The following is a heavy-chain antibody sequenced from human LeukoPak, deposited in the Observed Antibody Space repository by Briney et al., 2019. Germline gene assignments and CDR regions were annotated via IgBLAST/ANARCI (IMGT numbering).Heavy chain of an antibody. CDR3: AREGPGGY. Sequence: PSQTLSLTCAVSGGSISSGGYYWSWIRQPAGKGLEWIGRIYTSGSTNYNPSLKSRVTMSVDTSKNQFSLKLSSVTAADTAVYYCAREGPGGYWGQGTLVTVSS. CDR1: GGSISSGGYY. CDR2: IYTSGST. D-gene: IGHD1-14*01. V-gene: IGHV4-61*02. J-gene: IGHJ4*02.